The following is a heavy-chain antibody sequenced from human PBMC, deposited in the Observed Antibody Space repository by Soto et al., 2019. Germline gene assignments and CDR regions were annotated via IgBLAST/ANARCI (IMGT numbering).Heavy chain of an antibody. Sequence: PSETLSLTCTVSGGSVSSGSYYWSWIRQPPGKGLEWIGYIYYSGSTNYNPSLKSRVTISVDTSKNQFSLKLSSVTAADTAVYYCARERVRDGGVDSWGQGTLVTVSS. J-gene: IGHJ4*02. D-gene: IGHD2-8*02. V-gene: IGHV4-61*01. CDR1: GGSVSSGSYY. CDR3: ARERVRDGGVDS. CDR2: IYYSGST.